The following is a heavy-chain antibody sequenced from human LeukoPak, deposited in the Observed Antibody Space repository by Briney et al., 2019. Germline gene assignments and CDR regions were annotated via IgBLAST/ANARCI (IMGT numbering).Heavy chain of an antibody. CDR1: GYRFTSYW. CDR2: IYLGDSDT. J-gene: IGHJ6*02. D-gene: IGHD3-10*01. Sequence: GESLKISGKGSGYRFTSYWIGWVRQLPGKGLEWMGIIYLGDSDTRYSPSFQGQVTISADKSISTAYLQWSSLKASDTAMYYCARHYYGSGSRRYGMDVWGQGTTVTVSS. CDR3: ARHYYGSGSRRYGMDV. V-gene: IGHV5-51*01.